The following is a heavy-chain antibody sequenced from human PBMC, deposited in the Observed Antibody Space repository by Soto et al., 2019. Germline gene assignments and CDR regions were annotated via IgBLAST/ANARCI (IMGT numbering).Heavy chain of an antibody. V-gene: IGHV1-18*01. CDR3: ELTALDY. CDR1: GYTFITYG. CDR2: ISAYNGNT. D-gene: IGHD2-15*01. Sequence: QVQLVQSGAEVKKPGASVKVSCKASGYTFITYGINWVRQAPGQGLEWMGWISAYNGNTQFAQKFQGRLTMTRDTSTSTAYMELRSLRSDDPAVDYCELTALDYWDQGTLVTVSS. J-gene: IGHJ4*02.